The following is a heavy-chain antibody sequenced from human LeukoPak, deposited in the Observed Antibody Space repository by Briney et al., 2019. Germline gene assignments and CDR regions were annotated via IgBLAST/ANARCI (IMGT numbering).Heavy chain of an antibody. V-gene: IGHV3-21*01. D-gene: IGHD6-13*01. Sequence: GGSLRLSCAASGFTFSSYSMNWVRQAPGKGLEWVSSISSSSSYIYYADSVKGRFTISRDNAKNSLYLQMNSLRAEDTAVYYCAREQGSSWPYYYYYYMDVWGKGTTVTVSS. CDR3: AREQGSSWPYYYYYYMDV. J-gene: IGHJ6*03. CDR2: ISSSSSYI. CDR1: GFTFSSYS.